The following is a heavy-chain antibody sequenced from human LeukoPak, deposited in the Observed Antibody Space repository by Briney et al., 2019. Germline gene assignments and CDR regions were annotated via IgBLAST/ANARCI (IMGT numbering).Heavy chain of an antibody. CDR1: GYTLTELS. Sequence: ASVKVSCKVSGYTLTELSMHWVRQAPGKGLEWMGGFDPEDGETIYAQKFQGRVTMTEDTSTDTAYMELSRLRSDDTAVYYCARGQEQWPLNLDYWGQGTLVTVSS. J-gene: IGHJ4*02. CDR2: FDPEDGET. V-gene: IGHV1-24*01. CDR3: ARGQEQWPLNLDY. D-gene: IGHD6-19*01.